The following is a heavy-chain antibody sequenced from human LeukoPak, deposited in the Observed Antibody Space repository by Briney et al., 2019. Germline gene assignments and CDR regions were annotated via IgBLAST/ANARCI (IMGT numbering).Heavy chain of an antibody. D-gene: IGHD1-1*01. CDR2: IYPRDSHT. Sequence: GASLQSSCEGAGYLFIYYWIGWGRQMRGKGLEGVVIIYPRDSHTRYRPSFHRQLTISVYKSISTAYLHWSSLKASDTAMYYCARQDGNSKYYFDYWGQGTLLTVSS. CDR1: GYLFIYYW. J-gene: IGHJ4*02. CDR3: ARQDGNSKYYFDY. V-gene: IGHV5-51*01.